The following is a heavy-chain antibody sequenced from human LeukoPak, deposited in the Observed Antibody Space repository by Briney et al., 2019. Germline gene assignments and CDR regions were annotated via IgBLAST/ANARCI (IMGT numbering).Heavy chain of an antibody. D-gene: IGHD2-2*01. CDR1: GFTFSSYA. V-gene: IGHV3-30-3*01. CDR2: ISYDGSNK. CDR3: ASPSTSPLESYYFDY. J-gene: IGHJ4*02. Sequence: PGGSLRLSCAASGFTFSSYAMHWVRQAPGKGLEWVAVISYDGSNKYYADSVKGRFTISRDNSKNTLYLQMNSLRAEDTAVYYCASPSTSPLESYYFDYWGQGTLVTVSS.